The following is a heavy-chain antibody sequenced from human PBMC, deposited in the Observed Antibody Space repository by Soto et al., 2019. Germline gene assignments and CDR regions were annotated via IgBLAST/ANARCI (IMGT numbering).Heavy chain of an antibody. Sequence: GASVKVSCKASGYTFTSYGISWVRQAPGQGLEWMGWISAYNGNTNYAQKLQGRVTMTTDTSTSTAYMELRSLRSDDTAVYYCARDFRLEYCSSTSCYKVREADAFDIWGQGTMVTVSS. CDR2: ISAYNGNT. CDR3: ARDFRLEYCSSTSCYKVREADAFDI. V-gene: IGHV1-18*01. CDR1: GYTFTSYG. D-gene: IGHD2-2*02. J-gene: IGHJ3*02.